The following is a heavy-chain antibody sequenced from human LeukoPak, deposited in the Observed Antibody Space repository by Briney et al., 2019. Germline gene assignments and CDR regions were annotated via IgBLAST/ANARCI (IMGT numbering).Heavy chain of an antibody. V-gene: IGHV4-34*01. CDR2: INHSGST. CDR3: ARHDYGDYNDY. J-gene: IGHJ4*02. Sequence: SETLSLTCAVYGGSFSGYYWSWIRQPPGKGLEWIGEINHSGSTNYNPSLKSRVTISADTSKNQFSLKLSSVTAADTAVYYCARHDYGDYNDYWGQGTLVTVSS. CDR1: GGSFSGYY. D-gene: IGHD4-17*01.